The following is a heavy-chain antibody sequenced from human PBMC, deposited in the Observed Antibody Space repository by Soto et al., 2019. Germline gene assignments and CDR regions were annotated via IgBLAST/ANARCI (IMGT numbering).Heavy chain of an antibody. CDR3: ARDSGWYN. V-gene: IGHV3-33*01. J-gene: IGHJ4*02. CDR2: IWYDGSNK. CDR1: GFTFSSYG. Sequence: QVQLVESGGGVVQPGRSLRLSCAASGFTFSSYGMHWVRQAPGKGLERVAVIWYDGSNKYYAVSVKGRFTISRENSENTLSLQMNSLRAEDTAVYYCARDSGWYNWGQGTLVTVSS. D-gene: IGHD6-19*01.